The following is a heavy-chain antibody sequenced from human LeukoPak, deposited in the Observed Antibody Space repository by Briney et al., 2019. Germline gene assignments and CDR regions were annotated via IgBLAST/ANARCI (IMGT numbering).Heavy chain of an antibody. D-gene: IGHD1-20*01. J-gene: IGHJ4*02. Sequence: ASVKVSCKASGYTFTSYYMHWVRQAPGRGLEWMGVISPGGGSTTYAQKFQGRVTMTRDTSTNTVYMELSSLRSEDTAVYYCARAYNWNDKFDYWGQGTLVTVSS. CDR1: GYTFTSYY. V-gene: IGHV1-46*01. CDR3: ARAYNWNDKFDY. CDR2: ISPGGGST.